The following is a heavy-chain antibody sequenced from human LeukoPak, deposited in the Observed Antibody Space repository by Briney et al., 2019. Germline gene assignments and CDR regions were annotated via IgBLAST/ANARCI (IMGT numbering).Heavy chain of an antibody. V-gene: IGHV7-4-1*01. CDR3: ARDRYYGSGSYLSTPTQYFQH. Sequence: GASVKVSCKASGYTFTSYAMNWVRQAPGQGLEWMGWINTNTGNPTYAQGFTGRFVFSLDTSDSTAYLQICSLKAEDTAVYYCARDRYYGSGSYLSTPTQYFQHWGRAPWSPSPQ. CDR1: GYTFTSYA. CDR2: INTNTGNP. D-gene: IGHD3-10*01. J-gene: IGHJ1*01.